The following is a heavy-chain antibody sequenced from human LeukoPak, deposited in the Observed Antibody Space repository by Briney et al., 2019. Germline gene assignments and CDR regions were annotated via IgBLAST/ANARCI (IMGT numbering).Heavy chain of an antibody. J-gene: IGHJ4*02. D-gene: IGHD3-22*01. Sequence: GGSLRLSCAASGLTVSSYYMSWVRQAPGKGLEWVSILYSGGSTYYADSVKGRFTISRHNSKNTLYLQMNSLRPEDTAVYYCARDAEDSSGYYHYWGQGTLVTVSS. V-gene: IGHV3-53*04. CDR1: GLTVSSYY. CDR2: LYSGGST. CDR3: ARDAEDSSGYYHY.